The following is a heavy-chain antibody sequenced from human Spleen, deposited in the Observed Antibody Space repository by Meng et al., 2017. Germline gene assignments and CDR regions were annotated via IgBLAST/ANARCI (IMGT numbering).Heavy chain of an antibody. D-gene: IGHD3-10*01. J-gene: IGHJ4*02. CDR2: IYTSGST. Sequence: ESLKISCTVSGGSISSYYWSWIRQPAGKGLEWIGRIYTSGSTNYNPSFKSRVTMSVDTSKNQFSLKLTSVTAADTAVYYCARETYYYGSGSYPPYYFDYWGQGTLVTVSS. V-gene: IGHV4-4*07. CDR1: GGSISSYY. CDR3: ARETYYYGSGSYPPYYFDY.